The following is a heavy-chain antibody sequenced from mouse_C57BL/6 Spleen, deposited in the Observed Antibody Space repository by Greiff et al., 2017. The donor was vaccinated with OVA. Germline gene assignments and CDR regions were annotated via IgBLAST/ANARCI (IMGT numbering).Heavy chain of an antibody. Sequence: VKLVESGAELVKPGASVKISCKASGYAFSSYWMNWVKQRPGKGLEWIGQIYPGDGDTNYNGKFKGKATLTADKSSSTAYMQLSSLTSEDAAVYVCARGRPPAAQGAFAYWGQGTLVTVSA. CDR3: ARGRPPAAQGAFAY. V-gene: IGHV1-80*01. CDR1: GYAFSSYW. CDR2: IYPGDGDT. D-gene: IGHD3-2*02. J-gene: IGHJ3*01.